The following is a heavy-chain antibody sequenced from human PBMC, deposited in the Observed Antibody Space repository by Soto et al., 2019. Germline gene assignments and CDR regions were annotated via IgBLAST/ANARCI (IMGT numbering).Heavy chain of an antibody. CDR1: GFTFSSYW. CDR3: TRPRYDGSGTPFDH. CDR2: INTDGSST. J-gene: IGHJ4*02. D-gene: IGHD3-22*01. V-gene: IGHV3-74*01. Sequence: EVQLVESGGGLVQPGGSLRLSCAASGFTFSSYWMHWVRQAPGKGLVWVSLINTDGSSTTYADSVKGRFIISRDNAKNTRYRQMNSLRAEDTAVYYCTRPRYDGSGTPFDHWGQGTLVTVSS.